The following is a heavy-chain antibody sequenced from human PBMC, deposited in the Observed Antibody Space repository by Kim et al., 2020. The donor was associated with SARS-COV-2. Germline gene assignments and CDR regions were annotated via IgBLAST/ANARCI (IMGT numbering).Heavy chain of an antibody. CDR1: GYTFTSYG. Sequence: ASVKVSCKASGYTFTSYGISWVRQAPGQGLEWMGWISAYNGNTNYAQKLQGRVTMTTDTSTSTAYMELRSLRSDDTAVYYCATADNSRDGYNYYYYGMDVWGQGTTVTVSS. CDR3: ATADNSRDGYNYYYYGMDV. V-gene: IGHV1-18*01. J-gene: IGHJ6*02. CDR2: ISAYNGNT. D-gene: IGHD5-12*01.